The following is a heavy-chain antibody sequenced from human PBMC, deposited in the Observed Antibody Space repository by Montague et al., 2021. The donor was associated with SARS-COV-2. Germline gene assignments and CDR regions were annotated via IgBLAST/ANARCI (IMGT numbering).Heavy chain of an antibody. D-gene: IGHD3-3*01. CDR1: GGSISSYY. CDR2: IYYSGST. V-gene: IGHV4-59*01. J-gene: IGHJ6*03. Sequence: SETLSLTCTVSGGSISSYYWSWIRQPPGKGLEWIGYIYYSGSTNYNPSLKSRVTISVDTSKNQFSLKLSSVTAADTAVYSCSRVVEDYAFWSGQYYYYYYMDVWGKGTTVTVSS. CDR3: SRVVEDYAFWSGQYYYYYYMDV.